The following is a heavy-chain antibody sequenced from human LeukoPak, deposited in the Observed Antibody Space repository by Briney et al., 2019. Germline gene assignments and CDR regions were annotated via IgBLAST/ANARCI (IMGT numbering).Heavy chain of an antibody. V-gene: IGHV5-51*01. CDR2: IYPGDSDT. CDR3: ALGEYYYDSSGYYYL. D-gene: IGHD3-22*01. CDR1: XYSFTXYW. Sequence: ESLKISXXXXXYSFTXYWIGWVRQLPGKGLEWMGIIYPGDSDTRYSPSFQGQVTISADKSISTAYLQWSSLKASDTAMYYCALGEYYYDSSGYYYLWGQGTLVTVSS. J-gene: IGHJ4*02.